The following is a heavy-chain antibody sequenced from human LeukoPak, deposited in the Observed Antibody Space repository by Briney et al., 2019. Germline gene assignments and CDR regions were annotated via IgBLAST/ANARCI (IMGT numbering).Heavy chain of an antibody. CDR1: GGPFSGYY. Sequence: SETLSLTCAVYGGPFSGYYWSWFRQPPGKGPEWIGEVNHSGSTNYNPSLKSRVTISVDTSKNQSSLKLSSVTAADTAVYYCARGTLLRSIVLMVFRAGTGAFDIWGQGTMVTVSS. D-gene: IGHD2-8*01. V-gene: IGHV4-34*01. J-gene: IGHJ3*02. CDR3: ARGTLLRSIVLMVFRAGTGAFDI. CDR2: VNHSGST.